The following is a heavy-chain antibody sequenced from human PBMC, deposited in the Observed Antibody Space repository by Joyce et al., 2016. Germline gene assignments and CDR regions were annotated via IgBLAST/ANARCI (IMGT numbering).Heavy chain of an antibody. D-gene: IGHD3-3*01. V-gene: IGHV1-69*01. CDR1: GDIFNAYG. CDR2: IGPMSAKT. CDR3: ARGRGDDFWSGYYGSIDY. Sequence: QVQLEQSGAEVKKPGSSVKVSCKTSGDIFNAYGINWVLQAPGQGLEWLGGIGPMSAKTECAQKFRGRLTISAHEPTSTVYMELSSLRSDDTGTYYCARGRGDDFWSGYYGSIDYWGQGTLVSVSS. J-gene: IGHJ4*02.